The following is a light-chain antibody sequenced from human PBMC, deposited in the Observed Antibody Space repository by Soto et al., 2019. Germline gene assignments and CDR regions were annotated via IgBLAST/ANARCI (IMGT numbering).Light chain of an antibody. J-gene: IGKJ3*01. CDR3: QKHNSAPLF. CDR2: AAS. CDR1: QDISNF. Sequence: DIQMTQSPSSLSASVGDRVTITCRASQDISNFLAWYQQKPEKVPKLLIHAASTLHSGVPSRFSGSGSGTDFTLTISSLQPEDVATYYCQKHNSAPLFFGPGTKVDIK. V-gene: IGKV1-27*01.